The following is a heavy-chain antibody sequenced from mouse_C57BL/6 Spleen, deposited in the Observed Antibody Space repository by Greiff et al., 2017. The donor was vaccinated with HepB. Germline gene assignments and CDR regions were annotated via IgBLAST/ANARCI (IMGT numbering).Heavy chain of an antibody. CDR2: INPYNGGT. J-gene: IGHJ4*01. CDR3: ATERYYAMDY. CDR1: GYTFTDYY. V-gene: IGHV1-19*01. Sequence: VQLQQSGPVLVKPGASVKMSCKASGYTFTDYYMNWVKQSHGKSLEWIGVINPYNGGTSYNQKFKGKATLTVDKSSSTAYMELNSLTSEDSAVYYCATERYYAMDYWGQGTSVTVSS.